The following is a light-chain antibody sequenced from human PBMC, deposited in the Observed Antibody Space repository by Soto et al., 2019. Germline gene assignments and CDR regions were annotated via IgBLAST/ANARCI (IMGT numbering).Light chain of an antibody. CDR3: QHYGDSSWT. J-gene: IGKJ1*01. V-gene: IGKV3-11*01. Sequence: EIVLTQSPATLSLSPGERATLSCWASQSVSNSLAWYQQRPGQSPRLLIYDVSTRATGIPARFGGSGSGTDFTLTISRLEPEDVAVYYCQHYGDSSWTVGQGTKVEIK. CDR1: QSVSNS. CDR2: DVS.